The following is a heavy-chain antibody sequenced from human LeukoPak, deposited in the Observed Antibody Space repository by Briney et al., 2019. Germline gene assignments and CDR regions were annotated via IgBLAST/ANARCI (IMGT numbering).Heavy chain of an antibody. D-gene: IGHD3-10*01. V-gene: IGHV1-18*04. CDR1: GYTFTSYG. Sequence: GASVKVSRKASGYTFTSYGISWVRQAPGQGLEWMGWISTYTGNTNYAQKLQGRVTMTTDTSTSTAYMELRSLRSDDTAVYYCAREGYYVSGRTNGYWGQGTLVTVSS. J-gene: IGHJ4*02. CDR3: AREGYYVSGRTNGY. CDR2: ISTYTGNT.